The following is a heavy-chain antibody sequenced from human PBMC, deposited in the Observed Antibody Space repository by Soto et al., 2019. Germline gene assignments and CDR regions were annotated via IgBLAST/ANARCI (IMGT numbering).Heavy chain of an antibody. V-gene: IGHV1-69*13. D-gene: IGHD3-9*01. CDR1: GGTFSSYA. J-gene: IGHJ4*02. CDR3: ARGFIQYYDILTGYYPFDY. Sequence: SVKVSCKASGGTFSSYAISWVRQAPGQGLEWMGGIIPIFGTANYAQKFQGRVTITADESTSTAYMELSSLRSEDTAVYYCARGFIQYYDILTGYYPFDYWGQGTLVTVSS. CDR2: IIPIFGTA.